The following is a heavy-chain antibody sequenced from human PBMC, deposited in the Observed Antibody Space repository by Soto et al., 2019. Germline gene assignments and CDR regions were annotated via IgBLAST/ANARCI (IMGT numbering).Heavy chain of an antibody. CDR2: IIPIIGII. CDR1: GGTFSTYT. CDR3: AGDPDSHYNDSHASSYP. Sequence: QVQLVQSGAEVKKPGSSVKVSCQASGGTFSTYTITWVRQAPGQGLEWMGRIIPIIGIINYAQKFQGRVTIRADKFTGTAYMELTGLRSDDTAVYYCAGDPDSHYNDSHASSYPWGQGTLVTVSS. J-gene: IGHJ5*02. V-gene: IGHV1-69*08. D-gene: IGHD4-4*01.